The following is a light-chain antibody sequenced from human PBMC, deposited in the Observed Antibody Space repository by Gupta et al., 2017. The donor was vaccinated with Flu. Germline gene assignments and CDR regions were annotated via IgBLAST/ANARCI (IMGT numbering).Light chain of an antibody. CDR3: QQSDSTPRT. CDR1: QSSSSY. J-gene: IGKJ1*01. V-gene: IGKV1-39*01. Sequence: DIQMTQSPSSLSASVGERVTITCRASQSSSSYLNWYQQKPGKDPKLLIYAASSLQSGVPSRFSGSGAGTDFTLTISSLQPEDFATYYCQQSDSTPRTFGQGTKVEIK. CDR2: AAS.